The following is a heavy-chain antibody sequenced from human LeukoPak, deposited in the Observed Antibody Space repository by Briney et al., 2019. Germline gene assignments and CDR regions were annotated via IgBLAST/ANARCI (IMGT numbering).Heavy chain of an antibody. Sequence: PGGSLRLSCGPSGYPFTNSWMTWVRHAPGKGLEWVATIRPDGGETNYVDSVKGRFTISRENAKNSLFLQMNSLRAEDTAVYFCTRDEAYSSFDYWGQGTLVAVSS. V-gene: IGHV3-7*01. CDR1: GYPFTNSW. D-gene: IGHD4-11*01. J-gene: IGHJ4*02. CDR3: TRDEAYSSFDY. CDR2: IRPDGGET.